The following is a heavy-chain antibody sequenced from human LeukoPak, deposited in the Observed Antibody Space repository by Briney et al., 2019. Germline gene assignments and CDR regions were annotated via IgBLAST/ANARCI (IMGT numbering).Heavy chain of an antibody. Sequence: GGSLRLSCAASGFTLSSYGMHWVRQAPGKGLEWVAFIRYDGSNKYYADSVKGRFTISRDNSKNTLYLQMNSLRAEDTAVYYCAKDREAMIVVNDAFDIWGQGTMVTVSS. CDR3: AKDREAMIVVNDAFDI. CDR2: IRYDGSNK. D-gene: IGHD3-22*01. V-gene: IGHV3-30*02. CDR1: GFTLSSYG. J-gene: IGHJ3*02.